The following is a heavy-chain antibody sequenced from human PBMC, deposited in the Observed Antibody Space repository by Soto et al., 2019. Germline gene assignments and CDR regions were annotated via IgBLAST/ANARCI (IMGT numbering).Heavy chain of an antibody. V-gene: IGHV3-23*01. CDR2: ISGSGGST. CDR1: GFSFSSYA. D-gene: IGHD3-9*01. J-gene: IGHJ4*02. Sequence: GGSLRLSCAASGFSFSSYAMNWVRQAPGKGLEWVSDISGSGGSTYYVDSVKGRFTISRDNSKNTLYLQMNSLRAEDTAVYYCAKDYNTLTGYSFDYWGQGTLVTVSS. CDR3: AKDYNTLTGYSFDY.